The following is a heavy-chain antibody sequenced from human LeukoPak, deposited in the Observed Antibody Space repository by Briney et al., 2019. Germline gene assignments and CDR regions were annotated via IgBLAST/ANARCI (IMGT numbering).Heavy chain of an antibody. D-gene: IGHD3-22*01. V-gene: IGHV4-4*07. J-gene: IGHJ6*02. Sequence: PSETLSLTCTVFGVSFSTYYWTWIRQPAGKGPEWIGRIYSSGNTNYNPSLESRVTMSIDTSKHQFSLKLTSVTAADTAVYYCARVRDSSGYYYYYGMDVWGQGTTVTVSS. CDR2: IYSSGNT. CDR1: GVSFSTYY. CDR3: ARVRDSSGYYYYYGMDV.